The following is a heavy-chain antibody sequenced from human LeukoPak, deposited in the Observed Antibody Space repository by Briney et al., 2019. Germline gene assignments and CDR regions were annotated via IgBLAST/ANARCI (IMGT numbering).Heavy chain of an antibody. CDR3: ARVGVGSYNWFDP. Sequence: GRSLRLSCAASGFTFNDYAMYWVRQAPGKGLEWVTLISYDGYDKSYADSVRGRFTISRDNAENTLYLQMNSLRAEDTAVYYCARVGVGSYNWFDPWGQGTMVTVSS. D-gene: IGHD2-15*01. V-gene: IGHV3-30-3*01. CDR2: ISYDGYDK. J-gene: IGHJ5*02. CDR1: GFTFNDYA.